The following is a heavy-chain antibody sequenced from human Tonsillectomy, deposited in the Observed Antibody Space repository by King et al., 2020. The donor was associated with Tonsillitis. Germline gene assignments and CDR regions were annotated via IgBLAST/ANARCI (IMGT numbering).Heavy chain of an antibody. CDR3: AGRKPRYCSSTSCLYYGMDV. CDR2: INHSGST. V-gene: IGHV4-34*01. Sequence: VQLQQWGAGLLKPSETLSLTCAVYDGSFSAYYWSWIRQPPGKGLEWIGEINHSGSTNYNPSLKSRVTISVDTSKNQFSLKLGSVTAAETAVYYCAGRKPRYCSSTSCLYYGMDVWGRGTTVTVSS. D-gene: IGHD2-2*01. CDR1: DGSFSAYY. J-gene: IGHJ6*02.